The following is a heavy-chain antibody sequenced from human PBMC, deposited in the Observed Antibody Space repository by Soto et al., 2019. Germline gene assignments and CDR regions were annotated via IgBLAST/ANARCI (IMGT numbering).Heavy chain of an antibody. D-gene: IGHD2-21*01. CDR1: GFTFSSYS. J-gene: IGHJ3*02. CDR2: ISSSSTI. V-gene: IGHV3-48*02. Sequence: GSLRLSCAASGFTFSSYSMNWVRQAPGKGLEWVSYISSSSTIYYADSVKGRFTISRDNAKNSLYLQMNSLRDEDTAVYYCARDGIVRDLDIWGQGTMVTVSS. CDR3: ARDGIVRDLDI.